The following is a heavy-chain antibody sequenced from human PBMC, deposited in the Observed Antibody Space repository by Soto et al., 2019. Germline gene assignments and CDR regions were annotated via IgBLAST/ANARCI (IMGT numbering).Heavy chain of an antibody. CDR3: ARRGSGSYYDY. V-gene: IGHV3-23*01. CDR2: ISGSGGST. D-gene: IGHD1-26*01. Sequence: EVQLLESGGGLVQPGGSLRLSCAASGFTFSSYAMRWVRQAPGKGLEWVSAISGSGGSTYYADSVKGRFTISSGNSKDTLYLQMNSLRAEDTAGYYWARRGSGSYYDYWGQGTLVTVSS. J-gene: IGHJ4*02. CDR1: GFTFSSYA.